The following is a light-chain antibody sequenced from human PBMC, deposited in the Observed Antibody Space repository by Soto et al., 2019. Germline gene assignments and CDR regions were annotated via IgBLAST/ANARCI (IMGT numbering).Light chain of an antibody. Sequence: QSALTQPASVSGSPGQSITISCAGTTRDVGGYNYVSWYQQHPGKAPKLIIFDVNNRPSGVSDRFSGSKSGNTASLTISWLRVVDEAAYYCNSYTDTGARYVFGSGTKVTVL. J-gene: IGLJ1*01. CDR1: TRDVGGYNY. CDR2: DVN. CDR3: NSYTDTGARYV. V-gene: IGLV2-14*01.